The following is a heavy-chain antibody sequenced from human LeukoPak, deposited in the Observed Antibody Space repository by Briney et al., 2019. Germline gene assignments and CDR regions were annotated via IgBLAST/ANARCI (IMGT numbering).Heavy chain of an antibody. Sequence: ASVKVSCKASGYTFTTYAISWVRQAPGQGLEWMGWVSAYNGNTKYAQKLQGRVTMTTDTSTSTAYMELRSLRSDDTAVYYCARDGDVLRFLEWLVLEDPFDYWGQGTLSPSPQ. J-gene: IGHJ4*02. V-gene: IGHV1-18*01. CDR1: GYTFTTYA. D-gene: IGHD3-3*01. CDR3: ARDGDVLRFLEWLVLEDPFDY. CDR2: VSAYNGNT.